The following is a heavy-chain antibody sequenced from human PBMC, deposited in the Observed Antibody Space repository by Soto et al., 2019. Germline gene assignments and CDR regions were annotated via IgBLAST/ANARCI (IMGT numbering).Heavy chain of an antibody. CDR2: IYYSGSA. CDR1: GGSISSYY. Sequence: SETLSLTCTVSGGSISSYYWSWIRQPPGKGLEWIGYIYYSGSANYNPSLKSRVTISVDASKNQFSLKLSSVTAADTAVYYCARDYYYDSSGYWPLWGQGTLVTVSS. D-gene: IGHD3-22*01. V-gene: IGHV4-59*01. J-gene: IGHJ4*02. CDR3: ARDYYYDSSGYWPL.